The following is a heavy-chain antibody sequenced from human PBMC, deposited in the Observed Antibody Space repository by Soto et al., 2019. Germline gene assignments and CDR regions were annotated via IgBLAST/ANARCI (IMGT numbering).Heavy chain of an antibody. CDR3: ARLVGAAAGRFDP. Sequence: QEQLVESGGGVVQPGTSLRLSCVASGFTFNSYGMHWVRQAPGKGLEWVAAIWFDESDKYYADSVKGRFTISRDNSKNTLYLQMNSLRAEDTGVYYCARLVGAAAGRFDPWGQGTLVIVSS. D-gene: IGHD6-13*01. J-gene: IGHJ5*02. V-gene: IGHV3-33*01. CDR2: IWFDESDK. CDR1: GFTFNSYG.